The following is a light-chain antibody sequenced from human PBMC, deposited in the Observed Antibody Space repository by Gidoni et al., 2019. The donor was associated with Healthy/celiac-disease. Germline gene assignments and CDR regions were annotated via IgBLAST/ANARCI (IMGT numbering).Light chain of an antibody. CDR3: QQYKNWPPLT. CDR1: QSVSSN. Sequence: EIVMTQSPATLSVSPGERDTLSCRASQSVSSNLAWYQQKPGQAPRLLIYGASTRATGIPARFSGSGSGTEFTLTISSLQSEDFAVYYCQQYKNWPPLTFGGGTKVEIK. V-gene: IGKV3-15*01. CDR2: GAS. J-gene: IGKJ4*01.